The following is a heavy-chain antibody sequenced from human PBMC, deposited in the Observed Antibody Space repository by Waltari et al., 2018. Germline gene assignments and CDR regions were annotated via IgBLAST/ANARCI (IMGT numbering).Heavy chain of an antibody. CDR3: ARSPKIAVAATGAFDY. CDR1: GDTFTTYS. J-gene: IGHJ4*02. CDR2: TIPILGIT. V-gene: IGHV1-69*10. Sequence: QVQLVQSGAEVQKPGSSVKVSCKASGDTFTTYSISWVRQAPGQGLEWIGGTIPILGITHYAEKFQGRVTITADKSTSTAYMELSTLRSDDTAVYYCARSPKIAVAATGAFDYWGQGTLVTASA. D-gene: IGHD6-19*01.